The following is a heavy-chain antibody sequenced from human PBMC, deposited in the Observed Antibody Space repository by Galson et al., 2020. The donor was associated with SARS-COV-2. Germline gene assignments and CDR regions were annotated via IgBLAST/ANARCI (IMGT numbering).Heavy chain of an antibody. J-gene: IGHJ6*02. V-gene: IGHV3-11*01. D-gene: IGHD6-19*01. CDR2: ISSSGSTI. CDR3: ARDQIAVAGTGYYYGMDV. Sequence: VSYISSSGSTIYYADSVKGRFTISRDNAKNSLYLQMNSLRAEDTAVYYCARDQIAVAGTGYYYGMDVWGQGTTVTVSS.